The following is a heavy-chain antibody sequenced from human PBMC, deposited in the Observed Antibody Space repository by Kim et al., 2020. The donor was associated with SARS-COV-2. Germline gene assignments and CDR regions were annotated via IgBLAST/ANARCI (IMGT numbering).Heavy chain of an antibody. CDR3: AKDPITMIVGEYFQH. D-gene: IGHD3-22*01. J-gene: IGHJ1*01. V-gene: IGHV3-23*01. Sequence: DSVKGRFTISRDNSKNTLYLQMNSLRAEDSAVYYCAKDPITMIVGEYFQHWGQGTLVTVSS.